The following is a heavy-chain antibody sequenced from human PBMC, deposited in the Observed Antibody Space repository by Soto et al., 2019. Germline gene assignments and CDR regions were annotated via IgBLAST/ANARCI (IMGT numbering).Heavy chain of an antibody. V-gene: IGHV3-23*01. CDR1: GFTFSSYA. D-gene: IGHD3-16*01. CDR3: AKGRILGGSPWFDP. CDR2: ISGSGGST. Sequence: EVQLLESGGCLVQPGGSLRLSCAASGFTFSSYAMSWVRQAPGKGLEWVSAISGSGGSTYYADSLKGRFTISRDNSKNTLYLQMNSLRAEDTAVYYCAKGRILGGSPWFDPWGQGTLVTVSS. J-gene: IGHJ5*02.